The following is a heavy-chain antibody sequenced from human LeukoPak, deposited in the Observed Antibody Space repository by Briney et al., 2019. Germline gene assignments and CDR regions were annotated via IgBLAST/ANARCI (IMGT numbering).Heavy chain of an antibody. CDR2: ISSSGSTI. D-gene: IGHD3-10*01. V-gene: IGHV3-11*01. Sequence: GGSLRLSCAASGFTFSDYYMSWIRQAPGKGLEWVSYISSSGSTIYYADSVKGRFTISRDNAKNSLYLQMNSLRAEDTAVYYCARERITMVRGVITNWFDPWGQGILVTVSS. CDR3: ARERITMVRGVITNWFDP. CDR1: GFTFSDYY. J-gene: IGHJ5*02.